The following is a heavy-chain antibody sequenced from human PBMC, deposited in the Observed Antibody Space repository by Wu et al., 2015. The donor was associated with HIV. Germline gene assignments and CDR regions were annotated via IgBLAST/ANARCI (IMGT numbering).Heavy chain of an antibody. Sequence: QGQLVQSGAEVKKPGSSVKVSCKASGGSFRNYVMTWVRQAPGQGLEWMGWISAYNDNTNYAQKLQGRVTMTTDTSTSTAYMELRSLRSDDTAVYYCASSTLPSIAARRSLDYWGQGTLVTVSS. D-gene: IGHD6-6*01. CDR3: ASSTLPSIAARRSLDY. CDR1: GGSFRNYV. CDR2: ISAYNDNT. V-gene: IGHV1-18*04. J-gene: IGHJ4*02.